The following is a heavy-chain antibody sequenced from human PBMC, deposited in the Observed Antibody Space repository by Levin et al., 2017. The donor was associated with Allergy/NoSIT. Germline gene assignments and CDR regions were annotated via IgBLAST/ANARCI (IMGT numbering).Heavy chain of an antibody. V-gene: IGHV4-39*01. J-gene: IGHJ3*02. CDR3: ARQRYCSGGSCYRLWAFDI. D-gene: IGHD2-15*01. Sequence: PSETLSLTCTVSGGSISSSSYYWGWIRQPPGKGLEWIGSIYYSGSTYYNPSLKSRVTISVDTSKNQFSLKLSSVTAADTAVYYCARQRYCSGGSCYRLWAFDIWGQGTMVTVSS. CDR2: IYYSGST. CDR1: GGSISSSSYY.